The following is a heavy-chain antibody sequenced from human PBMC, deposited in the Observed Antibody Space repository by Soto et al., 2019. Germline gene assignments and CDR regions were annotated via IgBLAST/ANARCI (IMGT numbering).Heavy chain of an antibody. CDR2: IYYSGST. V-gene: IGHV4-59*01. J-gene: IGHJ6*02. CDR1: GGSISSYY. Sequence: SETLSLTCTVSGGSISSYYWSWIRQPPGKGLEWIGYIYYSGSTNYNPSLKSRVTISVDTSKNQFSLKLSSVTAADTAVYYCARFRVDSSSWRHYYYGMDVWGQGTTVTVSS. D-gene: IGHD6-13*01. CDR3: ARFRVDSSSWRHYYYGMDV.